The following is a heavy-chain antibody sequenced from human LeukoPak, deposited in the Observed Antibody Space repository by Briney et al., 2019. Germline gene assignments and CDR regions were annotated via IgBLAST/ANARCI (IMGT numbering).Heavy chain of an antibody. CDR2: ISGSGGST. V-gene: IGHV3-23*01. CDR1: GFTFSSYA. J-gene: IGHJ3*02. CDR3: ANLVSYYDILTGYSDDAFDI. Sequence: GGSLRLSCAASGFTFSSYAMSRVRQAPGKGLEWVSAISGSGGSTYYADSVKGRFTISRDNSKNTLYLQMNSLRAEDTAVYYCANLVSYYDILTGYSDDAFDIWGQGTMVTVSS. D-gene: IGHD3-9*01.